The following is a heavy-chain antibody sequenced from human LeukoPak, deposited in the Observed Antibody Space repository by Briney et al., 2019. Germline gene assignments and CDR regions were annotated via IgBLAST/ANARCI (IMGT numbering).Heavy chain of an antibody. Sequence: SGGSLRLSCAASGFTFSSYSMNWVRQAPGKGLEWVSCISSSSLYIYYADSVKGRFTISRDNAKNSLYLQMNSLRPEDTAVYYCARENSGSYYQFDCWGQGTLVTVSS. CDR3: ARENSGSYYQFDC. V-gene: IGHV3-21*01. J-gene: IGHJ4*02. CDR1: GFTFSSYS. D-gene: IGHD1-26*01. CDR2: ISSSSLYI.